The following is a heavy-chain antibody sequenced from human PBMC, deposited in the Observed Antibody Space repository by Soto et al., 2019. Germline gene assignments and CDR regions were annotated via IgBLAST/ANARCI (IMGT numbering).Heavy chain of an antibody. CDR1: GGSISSYY. D-gene: IGHD2-15*01. J-gene: IGHJ4*02. CDR3: ARGPGGNALFFDY. Sequence: VQLQESGPGLVKPSETLSLTCTVSGGSISSYYWSWIRQPTGKGLEWIGYIYYSGSTNYNPSLKSRVTVSVDTSKNQFSLKLSSVTAADSAVYYCARGPGGNALFFDYWGQGTLVTVSS. V-gene: IGHV4-59*01. CDR2: IYYSGST.